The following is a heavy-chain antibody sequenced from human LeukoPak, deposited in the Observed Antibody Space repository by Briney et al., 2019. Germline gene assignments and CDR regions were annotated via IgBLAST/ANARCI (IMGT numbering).Heavy chain of an antibody. J-gene: IGHJ4*02. D-gene: IGHD6-13*01. CDR2: ISSSGAST. Sequence: PGGSLRLSCAASGFTLSNYAMSWVRQAPGKGLEWVSAISSSGASTYYADSVKGRFTISRDNSKNTLSLQMNSLRVEDTAVYYCAKDLGAAVGRGFDYWGQGTLVTVSS. V-gene: IGHV3-23*01. CDR1: GFTLSNYA. CDR3: AKDLGAAVGRGFDY.